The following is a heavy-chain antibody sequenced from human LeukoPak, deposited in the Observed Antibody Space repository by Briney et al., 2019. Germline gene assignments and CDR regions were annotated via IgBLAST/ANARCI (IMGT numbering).Heavy chain of an antibody. D-gene: IGHD5-18*01. J-gene: IGHJ4*02. CDR2: INHSGST. CDR1: GGSFSGYY. CDR3: ARTGYSYGGALFDY. V-gene: IGHV4-34*01. Sequence: SETLSLTCAVYGGSFSGYYWSWIRQPPGKGLEWIGEINHSGSTNYNPSLKSRVTISVDTSKNQFSLKLSSVTAADTAVYYCARTGYSYGGALFDYWGQGALVTVSS.